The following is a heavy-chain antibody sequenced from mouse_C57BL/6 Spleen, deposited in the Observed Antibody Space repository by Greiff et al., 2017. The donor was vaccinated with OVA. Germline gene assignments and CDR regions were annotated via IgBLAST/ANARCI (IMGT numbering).Heavy chain of an antibody. CDR1: GFTFSDYG. CDR2: ISSGSSTI. V-gene: IGHV5-17*01. Sequence: EVMLVESGGGLVKPGGSLKLSCAASGFTFSDYGMHWVRQAPEKGLEWVAYISSGSSTIYYADTVKGRFTISRDNAKNTLFLQMTSLRSEDTAMYYCARSKFYDGYYDTMDYWGQGTSVTVSS. J-gene: IGHJ4*01. CDR3: ARSKFYDGYYDTMDY. D-gene: IGHD2-3*01.